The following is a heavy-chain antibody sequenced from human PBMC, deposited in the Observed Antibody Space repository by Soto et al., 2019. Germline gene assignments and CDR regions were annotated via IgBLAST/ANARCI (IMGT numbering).Heavy chain of an antibody. Sequence: TSETLSLTCTVSGGSISSGGYYWSWIRQHPGKGLEWIGYIYYSGSTYYNPSLKSRVTISVDTSKNQFSLKLSSVTAADTAVYYCARGMGANSSSWYLYYWGQGTLVTVSS. CDR1: GGSISSGGYY. CDR3: ARGMGANSSSWYLYY. V-gene: IGHV4-31*03. CDR2: IYYSGST. J-gene: IGHJ4*02. D-gene: IGHD6-13*01.